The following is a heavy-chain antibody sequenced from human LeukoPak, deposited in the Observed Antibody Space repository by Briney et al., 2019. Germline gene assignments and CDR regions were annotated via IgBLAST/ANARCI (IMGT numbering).Heavy chain of an antibody. CDR3: VREGMIVAVTPFDY. J-gene: IGHJ4*02. CDR2: IYHSGST. V-gene: IGHV4-4*02. Sequence: SGTLSLTCAVAGGSISSSNWWSWVRQPPGKGLEWIGEIYHSGSTYYNPSLNSRVTISVDTSKNQFSLKLSSVTAADTALYYCVREGMIVAVTPFDYWGQGTLVTVSS. CDR1: GGSISSSNW. D-gene: IGHD3-22*01.